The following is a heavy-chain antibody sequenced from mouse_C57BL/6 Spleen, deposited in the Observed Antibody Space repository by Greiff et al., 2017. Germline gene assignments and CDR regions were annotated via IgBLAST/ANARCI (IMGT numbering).Heavy chain of an antibody. J-gene: IGHJ2*01. D-gene: IGHD4-1*01. V-gene: IGHV1-64*01. CDR2: IHPNSGST. Sequence: QVQLQQPGAELVKPGASVKLSCKASGYPFTSYWMHWVKQRPGQGLEWIGMIHPNSGSTNYNEKFKSKATLTVDKSSSTAYMQLSSLTSEDSAVYYCARYWDGDFDYWGQGTTLTVSS. CDR3: ARYWDGDFDY. CDR1: GYPFTSYW.